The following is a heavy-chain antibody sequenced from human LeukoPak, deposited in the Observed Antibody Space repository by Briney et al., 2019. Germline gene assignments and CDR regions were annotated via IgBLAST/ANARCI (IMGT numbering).Heavy chain of an antibody. D-gene: IGHD3-22*01. Sequence: SVKVSCKASGGTFSSYAISWVRQAPGQGLGWMGGIIPTFGTANYAQKFQGRVTITTDESTSTAYMELSSLRSEDTAVYYCARGEFDDSSGYGDAFDIWGQGTMVTVSS. CDR2: IIPTFGTA. CDR3: ARGEFDDSSGYGDAFDI. V-gene: IGHV1-69*05. CDR1: GGTFSSYA. J-gene: IGHJ3*02.